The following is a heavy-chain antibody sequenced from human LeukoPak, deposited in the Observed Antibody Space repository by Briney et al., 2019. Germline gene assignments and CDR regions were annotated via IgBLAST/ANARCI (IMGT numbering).Heavy chain of an antibody. J-gene: IGHJ4*02. CDR2: ITSNGDTT. CDR1: GFNFNDYP. V-gene: IGHV3-23*01. CDR3: AKENPVGGTNYFDY. Sequence: PGGSLRLSCAASGFNFNDYPMSWVRQTPGKGLEWVSAITSNGDTTYYADSVRGWFTISRDNSKNTLYLQMNTLRAEDRAVYYCAKENPVGGTNYFDYWGQGTLVTVSS. D-gene: IGHD1-26*01.